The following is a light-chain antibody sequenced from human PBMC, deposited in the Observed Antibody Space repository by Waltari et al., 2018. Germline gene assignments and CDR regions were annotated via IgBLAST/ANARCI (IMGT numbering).Light chain of an antibody. Sequence: DIQMTQSPSSLSASVGDRVTITCRASQDIRNALAWYQQKPGKAPKLLLYAASRVESGVPSRFSGSGSGTDYTLTITGLQPEDSATYYCQQFSGILWTFGQGTKLEIK. CDR2: AAS. J-gene: IGKJ1*01. CDR3: QQFSGILWT. V-gene: IGKV1-NL1*01. CDR1: QDIRNA.